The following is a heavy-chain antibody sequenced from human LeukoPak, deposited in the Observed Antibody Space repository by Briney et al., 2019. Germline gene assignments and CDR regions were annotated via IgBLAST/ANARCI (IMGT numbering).Heavy chain of an antibody. CDR3: ARSRTYYYGSGINAPFDY. CDR2: IYPGDSDT. CDR1: GYSFTSYW. J-gene: IGHJ4*02. Sequence: GESLKISCKGSGYSFTSYWIGWVRQMPGKGLEWMGIIYPGDSDTRYSPSFQGQVTISADKSISTAYLQWSSLKASDTAMYYCARSRTYYYGSGINAPFDYWGQGTLVTVSS. V-gene: IGHV5-51*01. D-gene: IGHD3-10*01.